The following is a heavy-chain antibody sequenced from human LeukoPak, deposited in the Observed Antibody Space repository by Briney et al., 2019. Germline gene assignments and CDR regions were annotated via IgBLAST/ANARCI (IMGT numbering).Heavy chain of an antibody. CDR3: AKDISAAGSGDY. V-gene: IGHV3-9*01. CDR1: GFTFDDYA. CDR2: ISWNSGSI. Sequence: GRSLRLSCAASGFTFDDYAMHWVRQAPGKGLEWVSGISWNSGSIGYADSVKGRFTISRDNAKNSLYLRMNSLRAEDTALYYCAKDISAAGSGDYWGQGTLVTVSS. J-gene: IGHJ4*02. D-gene: IGHD6-13*01.